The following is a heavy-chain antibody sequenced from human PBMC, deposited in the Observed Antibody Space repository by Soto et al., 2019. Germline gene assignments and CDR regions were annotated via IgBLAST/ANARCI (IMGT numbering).Heavy chain of an antibody. CDR2: IIPIFGTA. CDR3: ARDRRRDDSSGYPTGNWFDP. V-gene: IGHV1-69*01. D-gene: IGHD3-22*01. J-gene: IGHJ5*02. CDR1: GGTFSSYA. Sequence: QVQLVQSGAEVKKPGSSVKVSCKASGGTFSSYAISWVRQAPGQGLEWMGGIIPIFGTANYAQKFQGRVTITADESTSRAYMELSSLRSEDTAVYYCARDRRRDDSSGYPTGNWFDPWGQGTLVTVSS.